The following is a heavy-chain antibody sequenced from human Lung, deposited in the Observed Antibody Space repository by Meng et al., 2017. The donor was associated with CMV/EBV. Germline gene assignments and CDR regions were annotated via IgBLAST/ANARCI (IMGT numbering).Heavy chain of an antibody. V-gene: IGHV3-49*04. CDR3: SSPTTLSRSVDF. J-gene: IGHJ4*02. CDR1: GFMFRDYP. CDR2: IRTRGYGATT. D-gene: IGHD4-11*01. Sequence: GGSLRLXCAASGFMFRDYPMTWVRQAPGRGLEWVALIRTRGYGATTEYAASVKGRFTVSRDDSNSIVYLQMNSLKTEDTAVYFCSSPTTLSRSVDFWGQGTRVTVSS.